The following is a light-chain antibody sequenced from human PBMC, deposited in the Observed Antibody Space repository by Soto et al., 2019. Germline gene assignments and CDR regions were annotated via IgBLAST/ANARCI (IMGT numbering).Light chain of an antibody. V-gene: IGKV1-12*01. CDR1: QGISTW. CDR3: QQANSLPFT. CDR2: GIA. Sequence: DIQMTQSPSSVSASVGDRVTITCRASQGISTWLAWYQRKPGKAPKLLIYGIATLQSGVPSRFSGSGSGTDFNLSISSLQPEDSATYYCQQANSLPFTFGGGTNVEIK. J-gene: IGKJ4*01.